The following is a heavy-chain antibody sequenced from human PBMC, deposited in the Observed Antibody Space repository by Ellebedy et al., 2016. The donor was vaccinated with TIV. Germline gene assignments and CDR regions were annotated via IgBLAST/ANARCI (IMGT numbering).Heavy chain of an antibody. Sequence: SETLSLTCTVSGGSISNYYWSWIRQPPGKGLEWIGYIYYSGSTNYNPSLKSRVTISVDTSKNQFSLKLTSVTAADTAVYYCATYSMGRLDYWGQGTRVTVSS. D-gene: IGHD1-1*01. J-gene: IGHJ4*02. CDR3: ATYSMGRLDY. CDR2: IYYSGST. CDR1: GGSISNYY. V-gene: IGHV4-59*08.